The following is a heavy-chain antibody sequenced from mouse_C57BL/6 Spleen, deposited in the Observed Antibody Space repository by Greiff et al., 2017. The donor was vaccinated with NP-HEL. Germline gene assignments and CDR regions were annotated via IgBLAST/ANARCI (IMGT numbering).Heavy chain of an antibody. Sequence: QVQLKQSGAELVRPGASVTLSCKASGYTFTDYEMHWVKQTPVHGLEWIGAIDPETGGTAYNQKFKGKAILTADKSSSTAYMELRSLTSEDSAVYYCTRDRLRRGYFDVWGTGTTVTVSS. CDR2: IDPETGGT. CDR1: GYTFTDYE. CDR3: TRDRLRRGYFDV. D-gene: IGHD2-4*01. V-gene: IGHV1-15*01. J-gene: IGHJ1*03.